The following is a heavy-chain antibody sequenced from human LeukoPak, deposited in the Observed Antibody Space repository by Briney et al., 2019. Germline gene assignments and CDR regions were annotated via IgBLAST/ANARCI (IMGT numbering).Heavy chain of an antibody. V-gene: IGHV4-39*01. Sequence: PSETLSLTCTVSGGSISSSTYYWGWIRQPPGRGLEWIGSIYYSGSTSYNPSLKSRVTISVDTSKNQFSPKLTSVTAADTAVYYCAGLPRMLGYYYSYYMDVWGKGTTVTVSS. CDR1: GGSISSSTYY. J-gene: IGHJ6*03. D-gene: IGHD2-15*01. CDR3: AGLPRMLGYYYSYYMDV. CDR2: IYYSGST.